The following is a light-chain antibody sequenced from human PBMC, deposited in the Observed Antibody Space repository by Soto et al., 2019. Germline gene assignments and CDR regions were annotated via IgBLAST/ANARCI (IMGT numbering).Light chain of an antibody. V-gene: IGKV3-20*01. CDR1: QSVSSN. Sequence: EIVMTQSPATLSLSPGERATLSCRASQSVSSNLAWYQQKPGQAPRLLIYGASTRATGIPARFSGSGSGTDFTLTISRLDPEDFAVYYCQQYGSSPPPFGQGTKVDIK. CDR2: GAS. J-gene: IGKJ1*01. CDR3: QQYGSSPPP.